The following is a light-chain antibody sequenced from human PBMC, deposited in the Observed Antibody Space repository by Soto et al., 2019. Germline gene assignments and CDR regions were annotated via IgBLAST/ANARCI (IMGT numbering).Light chain of an antibody. J-gene: IGKJ1*01. CDR3: QQLNSYPPT. V-gene: IGKV1-9*01. CDR2: AAS. Sequence: DIQLTQSPSFLSASVVDRVTITCRASQGISSYLAWYQQKPGKAPKLLIYAASTLQSGVPSRFSGSGSGTEFTLTISSLQPEDFATYYCQQLNSYPPTFGQGTKVDIK. CDR1: QGISSY.